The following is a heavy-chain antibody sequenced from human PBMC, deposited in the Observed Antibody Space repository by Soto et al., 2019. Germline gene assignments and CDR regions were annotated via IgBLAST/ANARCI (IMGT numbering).Heavy chain of an antibody. CDR3: ARAIVVVVAATTHNWFDP. CDR1: GFTFSSYG. Sequence: GGPLRLSCAASGFTFSSYGMHWVRQAPGKGLEWVAVIWYDGSNKYYADSVKGRFTISRDNSKNTLYLQMNSLRAEDTAVYYCARAIVVVVAATTHNWFDPWGQGTLGTVS. J-gene: IGHJ5*02. CDR2: IWYDGSNK. V-gene: IGHV3-33*08. D-gene: IGHD2-15*01.